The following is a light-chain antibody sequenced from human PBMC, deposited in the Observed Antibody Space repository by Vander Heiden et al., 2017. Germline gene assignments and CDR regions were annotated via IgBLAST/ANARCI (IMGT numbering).Light chain of an antibody. CDR2: GNS. V-gene: IGLV1-40*01. Sequence: QSVLTQPPSVSGAPGQRVTISCTGSRSEIGAGYDVHWYQQLPGTAPKLLIYGNSNRPSGVPDRFSGSKSGTSDSLAINGLQAEDEAEYYCQSSDSRLSDWVFGGGTKLTVL. CDR1: RSEIGAGYD. J-gene: IGLJ2*01. CDR3: QSSDSRLSDWV.